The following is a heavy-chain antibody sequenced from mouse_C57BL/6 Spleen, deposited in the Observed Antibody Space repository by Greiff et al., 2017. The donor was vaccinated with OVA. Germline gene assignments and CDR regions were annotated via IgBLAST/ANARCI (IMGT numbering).Heavy chain of an antibody. CDR3: ARRDDYDGYFDY. CDR1: GYTFTSYW. CDR2: IDPSDSET. V-gene: IGHV1-52*01. Sequence: VQLQQPGAELVRPGSSVKLSCKASGYTFTSYWMHWVKQRPIQGLEWIGNIDPSDSETHYNQKFKDKATLTVDKSSSTAYMQLSSLTSEDSAVYYCARRDDYDGYFDYWGKGTTLTVSS. J-gene: IGHJ2*01. D-gene: IGHD2-4*01.